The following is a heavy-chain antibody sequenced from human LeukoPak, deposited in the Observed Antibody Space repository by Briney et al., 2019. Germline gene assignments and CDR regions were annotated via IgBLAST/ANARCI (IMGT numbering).Heavy chain of an antibody. J-gene: IGHJ5*02. CDR2: INAGNGNT. V-gene: IGHV1-3*01. D-gene: IGHD3-22*01. CDR1: GYTFTSYA. CDR3: ARDRVRHYYDSSGANWFDP. Sequence: ASVKVSCKASGYTFTSYAMHWVRQAPGQRLEWMGWINAGNGNTKYSQKFQGRVTITRDTSASTAYMELSSLRSEDTAVYYCARDRVRHYYDSSGANWFDPWGQGTLVTVSS.